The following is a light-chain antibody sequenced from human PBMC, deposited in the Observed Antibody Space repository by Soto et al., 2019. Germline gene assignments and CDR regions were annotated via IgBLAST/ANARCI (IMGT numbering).Light chain of an antibody. CDR1: QSLLHITGETF. CDR2: EVS. J-gene: IGKJ5*01. CDR3: MQSTQLPPT. Sequence: DVVMTQTPLSLSVAPGQPASISCKSSQSLLHITGETFLFWYLQKPGQSPQLLIYEVSTRVSGVPDRFSASGSGTDFTLEISRVETDDVGIYYCMQSTQLPPTFGQGTRLGI. V-gene: IGKV2D-29*02.